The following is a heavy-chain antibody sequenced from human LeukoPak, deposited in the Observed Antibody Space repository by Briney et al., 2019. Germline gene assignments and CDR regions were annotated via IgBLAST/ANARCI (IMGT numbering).Heavy chain of an antibody. V-gene: IGHV3-23*01. CDR1: GLKFSAYA. CDR2: ISGSGEKT. D-gene: IGHD6-19*01. J-gene: IGHJ6*02. CDR3: ANGIEVCYYHYYGMDV. Sequence: PGGSLRLSCAASGLKFSAYAMNWVRQAPGKGLEWVSGISGSGEKTFYADSVKGRFTISRDNSNNILYLQMNSLRAEDTAVYFCANGIEVCYYHYYGMDVWGQGTTVTVSS.